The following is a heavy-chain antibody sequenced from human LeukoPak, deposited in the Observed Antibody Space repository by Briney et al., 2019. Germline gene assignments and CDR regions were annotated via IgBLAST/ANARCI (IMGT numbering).Heavy chain of an antibody. CDR3: ARRSGLVGANDY. Sequence: GESLKISCKGSGYSFATYWFGWVRQMPGKGLEWMGIIYTGDSDTKYSPSFQGQVTISADKSISTAYLQWSSLKASDTAMYYCARRSGLVGANDYWGQGTLVTVSS. V-gene: IGHV5-51*01. D-gene: IGHD1-26*01. CDR1: GYSFATYW. J-gene: IGHJ4*02. CDR2: IYTGDSDT.